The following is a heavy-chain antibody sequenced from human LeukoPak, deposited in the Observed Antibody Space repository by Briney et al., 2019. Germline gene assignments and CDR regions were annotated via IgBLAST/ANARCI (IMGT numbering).Heavy chain of an antibody. CDR2: IRSKAISYAT. V-gene: IGHV3-73*01. D-gene: IGHD5/OR15-5a*01. J-gene: IGHJ4*02. CDR1: RLTFSGAA. CDR3: TRHVYDESPFPTDY. Sequence: GGSLRLSRAPSRLTFSGAAMHWVGQASGPGLEGFGRIRSKAISYATAYAASVKGRFTISRDDSKNTAYLQMNSLKTEDTAVYYCTRHVYDESPFPTDYWGQGTLVTVSS.